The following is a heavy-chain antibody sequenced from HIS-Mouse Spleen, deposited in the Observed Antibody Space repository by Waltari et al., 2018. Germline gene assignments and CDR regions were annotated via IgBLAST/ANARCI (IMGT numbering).Heavy chain of an antibody. D-gene: IGHD3-22*01. V-gene: IGHV3-15*01. CDR2: IKSKTDGGTT. CDR1: GFTFSNAW. Sequence: EVQLVESGGGLVKPGGSLRLSCAASGFTFSNAWMSWVRQAPGKGLEWVGGIKSKTDGGTTDYAAPVKGRFSISRDDSKNTLYLQMNSLKTEDTAVYYCTTGVFVSTYYYDSSGYDDAFDIWGQGTMVTVSS. CDR3: TTGVFVSTYYYDSSGYDDAFDI. J-gene: IGHJ3*02.